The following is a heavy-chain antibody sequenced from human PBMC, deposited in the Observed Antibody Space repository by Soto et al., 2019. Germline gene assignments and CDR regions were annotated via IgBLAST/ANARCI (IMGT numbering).Heavy chain of an antibody. Sequence: EASVKVSCKASGYTFTSYDINWVRQATGQGLEWMGWMNPNSGNTGYAQKFQGRVTMTRNTSISTAYMELSRLRSDDTAVYYCARDRGYGDYSVDPWGQGTLVTVSS. CDR2: MNPNSGNT. J-gene: IGHJ5*02. D-gene: IGHD4-17*01. CDR1: GYTFTSYD. CDR3: ARDRGYGDYSVDP. V-gene: IGHV1-8*01.